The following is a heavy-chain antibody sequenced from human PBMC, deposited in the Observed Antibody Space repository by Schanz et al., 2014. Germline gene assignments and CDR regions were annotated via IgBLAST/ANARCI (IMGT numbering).Heavy chain of an antibody. D-gene: IGHD2-2*01. Sequence: VQLVDSGGDLVKPGGSLRLSCEASGFTFSNYGMNWVRQAPEKGLEWVSYISSSSGTIYYADSVKGRFTISRDNAKNLLYLQMNGLRAEDTAVYVCARDLSSLIQGDVWGKGTTVTVSS. CDR2: ISSSSGTI. J-gene: IGHJ6*04. CDR1: GFTFSNYG. CDR3: ARDLSSLIQGDV. V-gene: IGHV3-48*01.